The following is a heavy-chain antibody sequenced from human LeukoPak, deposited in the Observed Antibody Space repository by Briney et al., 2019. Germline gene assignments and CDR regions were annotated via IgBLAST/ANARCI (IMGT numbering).Heavy chain of an antibody. CDR3: ARKAAAGIPPLYNWFDP. CDR1: GGSITNYY. CDR2: IYDTGST. J-gene: IGHJ5*02. D-gene: IGHD6-13*01. Sequence: ETLSLTCTVSGGSITNYYWSWIRQPPGKGLEWIGYIYDTGSTNYNPSLRSRVTISVDTSKNQLSLKLTSVPPADTAVYYCARKAAAGIPPLYNWFDPWGQGTLVTVSA. V-gene: IGHV4-59*01.